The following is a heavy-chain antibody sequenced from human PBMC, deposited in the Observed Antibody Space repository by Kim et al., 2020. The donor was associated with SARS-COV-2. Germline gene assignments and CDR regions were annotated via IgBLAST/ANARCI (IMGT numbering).Heavy chain of an antibody. CDR2: IYYSGST. Sequence: SETLSLTCTVSGGSISSYYWSWIRQPPGKGLEWIGYIYYSGSTNYNPSLKSRVTISVDTSKNQFSLKLSSVTAADTDVYYCARAVGGTIFGVVTYAAYFGYWGQGTLVTVSS. CDR1: GGSISSYY. D-gene: IGHD3-3*01. J-gene: IGHJ4*02. V-gene: IGHV4-59*01. CDR3: ARAVGGTIFGVVTYAAYFGY.